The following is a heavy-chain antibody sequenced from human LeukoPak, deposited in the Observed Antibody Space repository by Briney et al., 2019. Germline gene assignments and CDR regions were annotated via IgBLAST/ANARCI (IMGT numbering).Heavy chain of an antibody. Sequence: GASVKVSCKASGGTFSSYAIGWVRQAPGQGLEWMGGIIPMFGTANYAQKFQGRVTITTEESTSTAYMELSSLGSEDTAMYYCARVFARGGEISGSYYYYWGQGTLVTVSS. D-gene: IGHD1-26*01. V-gene: IGHV1-69*05. CDR1: GGTFSSYA. CDR2: IIPMFGTA. CDR3: ARVFARGGEISGSYYYY. J-gene: IGHJ4*02.